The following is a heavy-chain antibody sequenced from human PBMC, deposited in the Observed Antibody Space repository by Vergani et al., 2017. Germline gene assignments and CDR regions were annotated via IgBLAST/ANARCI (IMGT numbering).Heavy chain of an antibody. D-gene: IGHD2-15*01. CDR3: TRHWAVVAANNWFDP. J-gene: IGHJ5*02. Sequence: QVQLVETGGGVVQPGGSLRLYCATSGFSFNTYGAHWVRQAPGKGLEWIGSIYYSGSTYYNPSLESRVTMSVDTSKSQFSLKLSSVTAADTAVYYCTRHWAVVAANNWFDPWGQGTLVTVSS. CDR2: IYYSGST. CDR1: GFSFNTYG. V-gene: IGHV4-39*01.